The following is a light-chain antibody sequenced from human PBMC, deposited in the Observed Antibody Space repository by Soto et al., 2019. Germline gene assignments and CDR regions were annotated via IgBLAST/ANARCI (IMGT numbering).Light chain of an antibody. V-gene: IGKV1-39*01. J-gene: IGKJ5*01. CDR2: AAS. Sequence: IQVTQSPPTLSAYVGDRVTITCRASQSISNSLNWYQQKPGRAPKLLIYAASSLQSGVPSRFSGSGSGTDFILTISSLQPEDFATYYCQQSYSTPRDFGQGTRLEIK. CDR1: QSISNS. CDR3: QQSYSTPRD.